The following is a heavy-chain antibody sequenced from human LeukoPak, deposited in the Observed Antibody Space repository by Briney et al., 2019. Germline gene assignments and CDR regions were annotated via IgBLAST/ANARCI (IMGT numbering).Heavy chain of an antibody. CDR3: AKTWINWNYVWASDI. V-gene: IGHV3-30*02. D-gene: IGHD1-7*01. J-gene: IGHJ3*02. CDR2: IRYDGSDK. CDR1: GFTFSDHG. Sequence: GGSLRLSCAASGFTFSDHGMHWVRQPPGKGLEWVAFIRYDGSDKFYADSVKGRFTISKDISKNTLYLQMNSLRAEDTAVYYCAKTWINWNYVWASDIWGQGTMVTVSS.